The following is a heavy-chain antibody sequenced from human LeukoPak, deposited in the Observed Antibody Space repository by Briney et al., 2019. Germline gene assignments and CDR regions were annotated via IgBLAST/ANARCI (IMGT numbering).Heavy chain of an antibody. Sequence: PGGSLRLSCAASGFTVSSNYMSWVRQAPGKGLEWVSVIYIGGGTYYADSVKGRFTVSRDNSKNTLYLQMNSLRAEDTAVYYCARVPPVAGDYWGQGTLVTVSS. V-gene: IGHV3-66*01. D-gene: IGHD6-19*01. CDR1: GFTVSSNY. CDR2: IYIGGGT. CDR3: ARVPPVAGDY. J-gene: IGHJ4*02.